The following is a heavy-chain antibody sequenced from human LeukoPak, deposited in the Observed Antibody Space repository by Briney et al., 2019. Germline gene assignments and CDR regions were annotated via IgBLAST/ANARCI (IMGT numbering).Heavy chain of an antibody. Sequence: PSETLSLTCAVYGGAFSNYYWSLIRLPPGKGLQWIGEINDSGRINYNPSLMSRVTVFVDTSKNQFSLRLTSVTATDTAVYYCARRWNYGRNYYIDVWGNGATVSVSS. V-gene: IGHV4-34*01. CDR3: ARRWNYGRNYYIDV. J-gene: IGHJ6*03. D-gene: IGHD1-7*01. CDR2: INDSGRI. CDR1: GGAFSNYY.